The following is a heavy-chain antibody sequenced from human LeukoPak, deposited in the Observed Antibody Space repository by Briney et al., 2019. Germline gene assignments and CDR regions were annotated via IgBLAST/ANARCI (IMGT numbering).Heavy chain of an antibody. D-gene: IGHD3-3*01. Sequence: ASVKVSCKASGYTFTSYGISWVRQAPGQGLEWMGWISAYNGNTNYAQKLQGRVTMTTDTSTSTAYMELRSLRSDDTAVYYCARDLSGYSYYYYYYYMDVWGKGTTVTISS. V-gene: IGHV1-18*01. CDR3: ARDLSGYSYYYYYYYMDV. CDR2: ISAYNGNT. CDR1: GYTFTSYG. J-gene: IGHJ6*03.